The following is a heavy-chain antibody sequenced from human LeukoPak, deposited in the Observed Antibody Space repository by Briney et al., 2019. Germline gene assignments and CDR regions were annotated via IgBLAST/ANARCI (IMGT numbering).Heavy chain of an antibody. CDR1: GFTFSSYW. Sequence: GGSLRLSCAASGFTFSSYWMSWVRQAPGKGLEWVANIKQDGSEKNYVDSVKGRFTISRDNAKNSLSLRMTSLSAEDTAVYYCATGYSSGWYFYFQHWGQGALVSVSS. CDR3: ATGYSSGWYFYFQH. J-gene: IGHJ1*01. V-gene: IGHV3-7*01. D-gene: IGHD6-19*01. CDR2: IKQDGSEK.